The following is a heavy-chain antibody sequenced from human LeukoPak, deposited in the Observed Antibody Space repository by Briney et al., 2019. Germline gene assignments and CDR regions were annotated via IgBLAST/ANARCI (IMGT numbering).Heavy chain of an antibody. CDR3: VKDQTTLGFDY. CDR1: GFTFSSYA. Sequence: GGSLRLSCSASGFTFSSYATHWVRQAPGKGLEYVSAISSNGGSTYYADSVKGRFTISRDNSKNTLYLQMSSLRAEDTAVYYCVKDQTTLGFDYWGQGTLVTVSS. J-gene: IGHJ4*02. V-gene: IGHV3-64D*06. CDR2: ISSNGGST. D-gene: IGHD2-15*01.